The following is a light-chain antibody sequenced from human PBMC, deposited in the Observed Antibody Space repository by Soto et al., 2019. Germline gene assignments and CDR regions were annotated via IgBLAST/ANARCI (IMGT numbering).Light chain of an antibody. J-gene: IGKJ1*01. CDR2: GAS. Sequence: DMVLTQSPDTLSLSPWERATLSCRSSQSVSSNFLAWYQQKPGQAPRLLIYGASTRATGIPDRFSGSGSGTDFTLTVSRLEPEDFAVYYCPQYTSSPRTFGQGSMVAI. V-gene: IGKV3-20*01. CDR3: PQYTSSPRT. CDR1: QSVSSNF.